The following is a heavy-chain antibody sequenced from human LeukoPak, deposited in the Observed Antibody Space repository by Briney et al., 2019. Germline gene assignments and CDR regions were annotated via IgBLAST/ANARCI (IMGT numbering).Heavy chain of an antibody. Sequence: GGSLRLSCVASGLTVSSNYMSWVRQAPGKGLEWVSVIYSAGNTYYADSVKGRFAISRHNSENTLYLQMNSLRVEDTAVYYCARGGTPGYSSGRIDYWGQGTLVTVSS. CDR3: ARGGTPGYSSGRIDY. J-gene: IGHJ4*02. CDR1: GLTVSSNY. D-gene: IGHD6-19*01. CDR2: IYSAGNT. V-gene: IGHV3-53*04.